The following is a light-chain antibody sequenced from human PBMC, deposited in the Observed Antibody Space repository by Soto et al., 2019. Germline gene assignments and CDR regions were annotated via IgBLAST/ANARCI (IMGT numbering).Light chain of an antibody. V-gene: IGKV3-20*01. CDR1: QNINNNY. CDR3: QQHGISHIT. CDR2: DAS. J-gene: IGKJ5*01. Sequence: VLTQSPGTLSLSQGGCASLSCRASQNINNNYLAWYQHKPGQAPRLLMYDASLRATGVPDRFSGSGSGTDFTLTITRLEPDDSAVYYCQQHGISHITFGQGTRLEIK.